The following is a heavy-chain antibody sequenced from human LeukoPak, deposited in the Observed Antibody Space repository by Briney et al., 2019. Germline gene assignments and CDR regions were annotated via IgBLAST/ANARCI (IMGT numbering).Heavy chain of an antibody. D-gene: IGHD3-22*01. CDR1: GGTFSSYA. CDR3: ARGPPGGYSNWFDP. CDR2: INPSGGST. J-gene: IGHJ5*02. Sequence: ASVKVSCKASGGTFSSYAISWVRQAPGQGLEWMGIINPSGGSTSYAQKFQGRVTMTRDTSTSTVYMELSSLRSEDTAVYYCARGPPGGYSNWFDPWGQGTLVTVSS. V-gene: IGHV1-46*01.